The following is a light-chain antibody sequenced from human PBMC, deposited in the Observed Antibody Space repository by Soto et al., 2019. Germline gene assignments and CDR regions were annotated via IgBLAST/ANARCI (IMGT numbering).Light chain of an antibody. Sequence: ETVMTQSPATLSVSPGERVTLSCRASQSVRGNLAWYRQKPGQSPRLLIYGAASRATGIPVRFSGSGSGTEFTLTISSLQSEDFADYYCQQYNNWPFITFDQGTRLEIK. CDR1: QSVRGN. CDR2: GAA. J-gene: IGKJ5*01. CDR3: QQYNNWPFIT. V-gene: IGKV3-15*01.